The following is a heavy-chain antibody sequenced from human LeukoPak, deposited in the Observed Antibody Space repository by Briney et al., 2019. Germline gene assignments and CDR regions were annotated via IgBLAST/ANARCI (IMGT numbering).Heavy chain of an antibody. D-gene: IGHD2-2*01. Sequence: GGSLRLSCAASGFTFSSYAMYWVRQAPGKGLEYVSGISSNGGSTYYARSVKGRFTISRDNSKNTLYLQLGSLRGEDMAVYYCARYRCSSTSCFVDYWGQGTLVTVSS. CDR1: GFTFSSYA. J-gene: IGHJ4*02. CDR2: ISSNGGST. CDR3: ARYRCSSTSCFVDY. V-gene: IGHV3-64*01.